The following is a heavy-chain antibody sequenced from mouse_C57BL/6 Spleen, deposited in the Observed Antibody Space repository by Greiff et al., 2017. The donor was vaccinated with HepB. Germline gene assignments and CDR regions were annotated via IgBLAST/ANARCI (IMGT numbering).Heavy chain of an antibody. J-gene: IGHJ4*01. D-gene: IGHD1-1*01. Sequence: VQLQQPGAELVKPGASVKLSCKASGYTFTSYWMHWVKQRPGQGLEWIGMIHPNSGSTNYNEKFKSKATLTVDKSSSTAYMQLSSLTSEDSAVYYCAKDYGSRAPAMDDWGQGTSVTGAS. CDR2: IHPNSGST. CDR3: AKDYGSRAPAMDD. V-gene: IGHV1-64*01. CDR1: GYTFTSYW.